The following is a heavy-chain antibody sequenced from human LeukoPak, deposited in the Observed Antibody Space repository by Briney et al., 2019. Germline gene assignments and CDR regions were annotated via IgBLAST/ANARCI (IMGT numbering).Heavy chain of an antibody. Sequence: GGSLRLSCAASGFTFSSYWMHWVGQVPGKGLVWVSRINSDGSSTSYADSVKGRFTISRDNAKNTLYLQMNSLRAEDTAVYYCARPDGGGYSSGFYWGQGTLVTVSS. J-gene: IGHJ1*01. CDR2: INSDGSST. CDR1: GFTFSSYW. CDR3: ARPDGGGYSSGFY. D-gene: IGHD2-15*01. V-gene: IGHV3-74*01.